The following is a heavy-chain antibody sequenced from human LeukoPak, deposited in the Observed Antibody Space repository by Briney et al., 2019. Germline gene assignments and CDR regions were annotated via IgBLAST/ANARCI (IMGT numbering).Heavy chain of an antibody. CDR1: GFTFTSYA. CDR3: ARAHTSCCYNYFDY. V-gene: IGHV3-30-3*01. CDR2: ISYDGNKK. D-gene: IGHD2-2*01. Sequence: GGSLRLSCAASGFTFTSYAIHWVRQAPGKGLEWVAVISYDGNKKFYADSVKGRFTISRDNSKNTLYLQMNSLGAEDTALYYCARAHTSCCYNYFDYWGQGTLVTVSS. J-gene: IGHJ4*02.